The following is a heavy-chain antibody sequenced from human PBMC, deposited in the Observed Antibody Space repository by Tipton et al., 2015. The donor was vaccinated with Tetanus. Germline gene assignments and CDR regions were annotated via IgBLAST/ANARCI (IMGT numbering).Heavy chain of an antibody. CDR2: ISSSGSYT. CDR1: GFIFSSCG. CDR3: VRGQQSPQTPYYFDY. Sequence: SLRLSCAASGFIFSSCGMSWVRQAPGKGLEWVSFISSSGSYTYYAGSLRGRFFISRDNAKNSLSLQMDGLRAEDTAVYYCVRGQQSPQTPYYFDYWGQGTLVTVSS. V-gene: IGHV3-21*01. J-gene: IGHJ4*02. D-gene: IGHD6-13*01.